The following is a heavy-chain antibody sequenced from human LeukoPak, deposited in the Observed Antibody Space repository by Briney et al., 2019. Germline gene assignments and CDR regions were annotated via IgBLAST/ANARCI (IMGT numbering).Heavy chain of an antibody. J-gene: IGHJ4*02. CDR3: TDAVAG. Sequence: ETLSLTCAVKGGPFSTYSWTWIRQTPGKGLEWVSVIYSGGDTYYADSVKGRFTISRDNSKNILYLQMNSLRVEDTAVYYCTDAVAGWGQGTLVTVS. V-gene: IGHV3-66*02. CDR1: GGPFSTYS. CDR2: IYSGGDT. D-gene: IGHD4-23*01.